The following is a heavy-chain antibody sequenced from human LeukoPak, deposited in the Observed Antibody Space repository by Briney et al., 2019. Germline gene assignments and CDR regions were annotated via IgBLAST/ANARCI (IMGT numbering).Heavy chain of an antibody. V-gene: IGHV4-59*01. Sequence: SETLSLTCTVSGGSISSYYWSWIRQPPGKGLEWIGYIYYSGSTNYNPSLKSRGTISVDTSKNQFSLKLSSVTAADTAVYYCARYAPLLGPDYWGQGTLVTVSS. D-gene: IGHD3-10*01. CDR1: GGSISSYY. CDR2: IYYSGST. CDR3: ARYAPLLGPDY. J-gene: IGHJ4*02.